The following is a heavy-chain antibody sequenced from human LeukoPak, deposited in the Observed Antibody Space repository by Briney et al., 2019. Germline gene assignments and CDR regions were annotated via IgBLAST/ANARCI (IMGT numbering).Heavy chain of an antibody. J-gene: IGHJ5*02. CDR2: IYYSGST. Sequence: PSETLSLTCTVSGGSISSYYWSWTRQPPGKGLEWIGYIYYSGSTNYNPSLKSRVTISVDTSKNQFSLKLSSVTAADTAVYYCARDPVATNWFDPWGQGTLVTVSS. CDR3: ARDPVATNWFDP. D-gene: IGHD1-26*01. V-gene: IGHV4-59*01. CDR1: GGSISSYY.